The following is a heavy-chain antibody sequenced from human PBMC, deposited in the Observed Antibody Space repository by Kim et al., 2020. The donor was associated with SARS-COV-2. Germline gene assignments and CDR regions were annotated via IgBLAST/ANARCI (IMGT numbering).Heavy chain of an antibody. V-gene: IGHV1-24*01. D-gene: IGHD2-15*01. J-gene: IGHJ5*02. Sequence: ASVKVSCKVSGYTLTELSMHWVRQAPGKGLEWMGGFDPEDGETIYAQKFQGRVTMTEDTSTDTAYMELSSLRSEDTAVYYCATEDAAPRYCSGGSCYWTRGGFDPWGQGTLVTVSS. CDR1: GYTLTELS. CDR2: FDPEDGET. CDR3: ATEDAAPRYCSGGSCYWTRGGFDP.